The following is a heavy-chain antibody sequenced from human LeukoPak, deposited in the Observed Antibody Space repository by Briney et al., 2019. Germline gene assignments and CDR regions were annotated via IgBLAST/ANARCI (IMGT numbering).Heavy chain of an antibody. D-gene: IGHD7-27*01. V-gene: IGHV4-34*01. Sequence: SETLSLTCAVYNGSFSGYYWSWIRQSPGKGLEWIGEINHSGGTNYNPSLKSRLTISVDTSKNQFSLKLSSVTAADTAVYYRASRILGNDYWGQGTLVTVSS. CDR3: ASRILGNDY. CDR2: INHSGGT. J-gene: IGHJ4*02. CDR1: NGSFSGYY.